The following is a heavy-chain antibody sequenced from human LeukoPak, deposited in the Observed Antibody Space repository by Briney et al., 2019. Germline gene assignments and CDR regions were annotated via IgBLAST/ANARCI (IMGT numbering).Heavy chain of an antibody. CDR1: GYTFTGYY. Sequence: ASVKVSCKASGYTFTGYYMHWVRQAPGQGLEWMGWINPNSGGTNYAQKFQGRVTMTRDTSISTSYMELSRLRSDDTAVYHRARGYGANAYYYYMDVWGKGTTVTVSS. CDR3: ARGYGANAYYYYMDV. V-gene: IGHV1-2*02. CDR2: INPNSGGT. J-gene: IGHJ6*03. D-gene: IGHD4-17*01.